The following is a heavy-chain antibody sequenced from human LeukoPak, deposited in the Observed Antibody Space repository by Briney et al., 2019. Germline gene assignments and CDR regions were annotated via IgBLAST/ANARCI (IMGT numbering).Heavy chain of an antibody. CDR1: GFTFSSYG. D-gene: IGHD5-24*01. V-gene: IGHV3-30*18. CDR3: AKKKGGYKYDDFFDY. J-gene: IGHJ4*02. Sequence: SGRSLRLSCAASGFTFSSYGMHWVRPAPGQGLEWVAVVSYDGNTKYYADYVKGRITISRDNSKNALFLQMNSLRTEATAVYYCAKKKGGYKYDDFFDYWGQGTLVTVSS. CDR2: VSYDGNTK.